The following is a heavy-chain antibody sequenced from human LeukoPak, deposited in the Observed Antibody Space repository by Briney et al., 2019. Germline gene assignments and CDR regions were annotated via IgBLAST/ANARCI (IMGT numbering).Heavy chain of an antibody. Sequence: PSETLSLTCTVSGGSISSYYWSWIRQHPGKGLEWIGYIYYSGSTYYNPSLKSRVTISVDTSKNQFSLKLSSVTAADTAVYYCASYDSSGYYNFDYWGQGTLVTVSS. CDR1: GGSISSYY. J-gene: IGHJ4*02. V-gene: IGHV4-59*06. D-gene: IGHD3-22*01. CDR3: ASYDSSGYYNFDY. CDR2: IYYSGST.